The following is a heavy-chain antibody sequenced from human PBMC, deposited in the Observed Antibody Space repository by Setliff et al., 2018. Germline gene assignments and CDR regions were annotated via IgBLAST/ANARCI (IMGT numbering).Heavy chain of an antibody. J-gene: IGHJ4*02. V-gene: IGHV4-34*01. Sequence: SETLSLTCGVSGGGGSFSGYYWSWIRQPPGKGLEWIGEISHGGSTNYSPSLKSRVTISIDKSNNQFSLKLTSMTAADTAVYYCAKGGGRYHSDSWGQGILVTVPQ. D-gene: IGHD1-1*01. CDR3: AKGGGRYHSDS. CDR2: ISHGGST. CDR1: GGGGSFSGYY.